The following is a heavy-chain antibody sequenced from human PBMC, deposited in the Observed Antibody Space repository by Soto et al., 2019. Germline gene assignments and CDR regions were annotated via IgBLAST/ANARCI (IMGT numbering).Heavy chain of an antibody. CDR1: GYTFTSYG. J-gene: IGHJ5*02. CDR2: ISAYNGNT. CDR3: ARVTYYDILTGPNWFAP. V-gene: IGHV1-18*01. Sequence: ASVKVSCKASGYTFTSYGISWVRQAPGQGLEWMGWISAYNGNTNYAQKLQGRVTMTTDTSTSTAYMELRSLRSDDTAVYYCARVTYYDILTGPNWFAPWGQGTLVTVSS. D-gene: IGHD3-9*01.